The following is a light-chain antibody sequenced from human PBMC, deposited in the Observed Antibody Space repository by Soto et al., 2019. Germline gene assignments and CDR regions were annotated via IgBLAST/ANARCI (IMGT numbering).Light chain of an antibody. J-gene: IGLJ3*02. V-gene: IGLV6-57*04. CDR2: EDK. CDR1: SGRIASSY. CDR3: QSFGSSNSWV. Sequence: NFMLTQPHSVSESPGKTVTISCTRSSGRIASSYVQWYQQRPGSAPSSVIYEDKQRPSGVPDRFSSSIDSSSNSASLTISGLRAEDEADYYCQSFGSSNSWVFGGGTKLTVL.